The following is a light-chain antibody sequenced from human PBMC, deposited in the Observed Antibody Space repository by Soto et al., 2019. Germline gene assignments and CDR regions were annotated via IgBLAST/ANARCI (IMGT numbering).Light chain of an antibody. CDR3: HQRQSWPRT. CDR2: QTS. Sequence: EIVLTQSPATLSSFPGDRVTLSCRASQYINTRLAWYQHRPGQAPSLLIYQTSIRAAGIPARFSASGSGTDFTLTISYVQPEDFALYYCHQRQSWPRTFGQGTKVDI. J-gene: IGKJ1*01. CDR1: QYINTR. V-gene: IGKV3-11*01.